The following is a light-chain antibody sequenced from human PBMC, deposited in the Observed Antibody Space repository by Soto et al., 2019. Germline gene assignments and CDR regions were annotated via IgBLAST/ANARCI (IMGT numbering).Light chain of an antibody. CDR2: GNS. CDR1: SSNIGAGYD. Sequence: QLVLTQPPSVSGAPGQRVTISCTGSSSNIGAGYDVHWYQQLPGTAPKLLIYGNSNRPSGVPDRFSGSKSGTSASLAITGLQAKDEADYYCQSYDSSLSAWVFGGGTQLTVL. CDR3: QSYDSSLSAWV. J-gene: IGLJ3*02. V-gene: IGLV1-40*01.